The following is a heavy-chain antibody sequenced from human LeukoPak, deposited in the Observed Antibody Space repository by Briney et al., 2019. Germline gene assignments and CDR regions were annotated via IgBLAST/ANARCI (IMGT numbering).Heavy chain of an antibody. D-gene: IGHD3-3*01. CDR2: ISYDGSNK. J-gene: IGHJ6*03. V-gene: IGHV3-30*03. Sequence: PGRSLRLSCAASGFTFSSYGMHWVRQAPGKGLEWVAVISYDGSNKYYADSVKGRFTISRDNSKNTLYLQMNSLRAEDTAVYYCARGTSIFGVVTFYYYYYMDVWGKGTTVTVSS. CDR1: GFTFSSYG. CDR3: ARGTSIFGVVTFYYYYYMDV.